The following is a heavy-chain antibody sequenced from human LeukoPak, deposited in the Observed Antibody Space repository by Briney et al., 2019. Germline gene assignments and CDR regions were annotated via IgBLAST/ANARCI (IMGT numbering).Heavy chain of an antibody. Sequence: SETLSLTCAVYGAPFSGYWWYWIRQPPGKGLEWIGEINHSTITNYNPSLKSRVSISVDTSKNQFSLKLSSVTAADTAVYYCATTSGHWGQGTLVPVSS. CDR3: ATTSGH. V-gene: IGHV4-34*01. J-gene: IGHJ4*02. CDR1: GAPFSGYW. CDR2: INHSTIT.